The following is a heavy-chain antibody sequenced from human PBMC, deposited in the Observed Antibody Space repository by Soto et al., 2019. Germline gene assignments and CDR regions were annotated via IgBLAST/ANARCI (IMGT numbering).Heavy chain of an antibody. CDR1: GGFTSTNNW. Sequence: PSETLSLTCAVSGGFTSTNNWWSWVRQPPGKGLEWIGDAYHSGSTEYNPSLKSRVSISVDKSKNQISLKLTSATAADTAVYYCAGSPPSSYYGGSGTFDYWGQGTLVTVSS. CDR3: AGSPPSSYYGGSGTFDY. V-gene: IGHV4-4*02. D-gene: IGHD3-10*01. CDR2: AYHSGST. J-gene: IGHJ4*02.